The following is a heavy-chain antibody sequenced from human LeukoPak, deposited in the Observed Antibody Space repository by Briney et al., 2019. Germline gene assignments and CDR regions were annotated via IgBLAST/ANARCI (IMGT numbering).Heavy chain of an antibody. D-gene: IGHD2-2*02. J-gene: IGHJ5*02. V-gene: IGHV1-8*03. CDR2: MNPNSGNT. CDR1: GYTFTSYD. Sequence: VASVKVSCKASGYTFTSYDINCVRQATGQGLEWMGWMNPNSGNTGYAQKFQGRVTITRDTSISTAYMELSSLRSEDTAVYYCARGGYCSSTSCYMRSPFDPWGQGTLVTVSS. CDR3: ARGGYCSSTSCYMRSPFDP.